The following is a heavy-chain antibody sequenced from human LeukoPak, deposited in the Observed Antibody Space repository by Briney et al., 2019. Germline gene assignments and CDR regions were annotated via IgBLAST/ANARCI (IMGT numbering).Heavy chain of an antibody. CDR2: INPNSGGT. J-gene: IGHJ2*01. D-gene: IGHD1-26*01. Sequence: GASVKVSCKASGYTFTGYYMHWVRQAPGQGLEWMGWINPNSGGTNYAQKFQGRVTMTRDTSTSTVYMELSSLRSEDTAVYYCASLVGATTDWYFDLWGRGTLVTVSS. CDR1: GYTFTGYY. CDR3: ASLVGATTDWYFDL. V-gene: IGHV1-2*02.